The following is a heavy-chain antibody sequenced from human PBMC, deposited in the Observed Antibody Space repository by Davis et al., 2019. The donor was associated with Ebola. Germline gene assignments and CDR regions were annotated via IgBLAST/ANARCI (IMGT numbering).Heavy chain of an antibody. CDR1: GGSIISSSSY. J-gene: IGHJ5*02. CDR2: IYYSGIT. Sequence: SETLSLTCTVSGGSIISSSSYWGWISQPPRKGLEWIGSIYYSGITYYNPSLKSRVTISVDTSKNQFSLKLRSVTAADTAVYYCARQGWSGYSLRHWLDPWGRGTLVTVSS. CDR3: ARQGWSGYSLRHWLDP. V-gene: IGHV4-39*01. D-gene: IGHD3-3*01.